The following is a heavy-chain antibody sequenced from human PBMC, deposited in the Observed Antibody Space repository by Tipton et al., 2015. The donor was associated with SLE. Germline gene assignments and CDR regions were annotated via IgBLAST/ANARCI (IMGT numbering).Heavy chain of an antibody. CDR2: IYYSGSP. D-gene: IGHD6-19*01. Sequence: TLSLTCAVYGGSFSSYYWGWIRQPPGKGLEWIGSIYYSGSPYYNPSLKSRVTISVDTSKNQFSLKLSSVTAADTAVYYCARGASGWLWGQGTLVTVSS. CDR1: GGSFSSYY. J-gene: IGHJ4*02. CDR3: ARGASGWL. V-gene: IGHV4-39*07.